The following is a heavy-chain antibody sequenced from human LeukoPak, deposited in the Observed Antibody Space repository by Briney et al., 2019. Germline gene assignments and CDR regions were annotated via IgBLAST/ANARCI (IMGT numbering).Heavy chain of an antibody. D-gene: IGHD6-19*01. V-gene: IGHV3-23*01. J-gene: IGHJ3*02. CDR2: ISGSGGST. CDR1: GFTFSSYA. CDR3: AKDSLGYSSGFDAFDI. Sequence: PGGSLRLSCAASGFTFSSYAMSWVRQASGKGLEWVSAISGSGGSTYYADSEKGRFTISRDNSKNTLYLQMNSLRAEDTAVYYCAKDSLGYSSGFDAFDIWGQGTMVTVSS.